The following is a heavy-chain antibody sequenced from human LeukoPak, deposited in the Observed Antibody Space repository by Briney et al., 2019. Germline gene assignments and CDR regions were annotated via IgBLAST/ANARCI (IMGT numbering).Heavy chain of an antibody. CDR1: GYTFTSYY. V-gene: IGHV1-46*01. D-gene: IGHD4-23*01. CDR3: ARDLGGNSGIIYYYYMDV. Sequence: GASVKVSCKASGYTFTSYYMHWVRQAPGQGLEWMGIINPSGGSTSYAQKFQGRVTMTRDTSTSTVYMELSSLRSEDTAVYYCARDLGGNSGIIYYYYMDVWGKGTTVTVSS. J-gene: IGHJ6*03. CDR2: INPSGGST.